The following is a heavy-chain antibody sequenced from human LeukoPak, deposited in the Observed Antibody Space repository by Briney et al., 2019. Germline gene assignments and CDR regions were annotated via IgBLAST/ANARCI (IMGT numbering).Heavy chain of an antibody. CDR1: GFTFSSYE. CDR3: ARDGRVDYCSSTSCYSTYYYYGMDV. V-gene: IGHV3-48*03. D-gene: IGHD2-2*02. J-gene: IGHJ6*02. CDR2: ISSSGSTI. Sequence: PGGSLRLSCAASGFTFSSYEMNWVRQAPGKGLEWVSYISSSGSTIYYADSVKGRFTISRDNAKNSLYLQMNSLRAEDTAVYYCARDGRVDYCSSTSCYSTYYYYGMDVWGQGTTVTVSS.